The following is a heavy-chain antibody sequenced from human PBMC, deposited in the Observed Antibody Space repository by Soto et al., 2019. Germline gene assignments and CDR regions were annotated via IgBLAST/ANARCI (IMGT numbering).Heavy chain of an antibody. CDR2: IKQDGSEK. CDR1: GFTFSSYW. J-gene: IGHJ4*02. Sequence: HPGGSLRLSCAASGFTFSSYWMSWVRQAPGKGLEWVANIKQDGSEKYYVDSVKGRFTISRDNAKNSLYLQMNSLRAEDTAVYYCARDGPTTVDPVQRYWGQGSLVTVSS. V-gene: IGHV3-7*05. CDR3: ARDGPTTVDPVQRY. D-gene: IGHD6-19*01.